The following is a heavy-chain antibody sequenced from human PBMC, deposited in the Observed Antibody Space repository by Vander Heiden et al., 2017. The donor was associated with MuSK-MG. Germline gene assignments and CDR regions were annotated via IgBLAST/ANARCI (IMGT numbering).Heavy chain of an antibody. Sequence: QLQQVQSGAEVKKPGSSVKVTCKAPGGTFSSYAIGWVRQAPGQGREWMGGIIPIFGTANYAQKFQGRVTITADESTSTAYMELSSLRSEDTAVYYCARDLNGSPYVNWYFDLWGRGTLVTVSS. V-gene: IGHV1-69*01. CDR3: ARDLNGSPYVNWYFDL. J-gene: IGHJ2*01. D-gene: IGHD1-26*01. CDR2: IIPIFGTA. CDR1: GGTFSSYA.